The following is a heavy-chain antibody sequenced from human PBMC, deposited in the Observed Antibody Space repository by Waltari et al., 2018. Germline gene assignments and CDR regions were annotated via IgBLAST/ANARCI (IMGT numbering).Heavy chain of an antibody. Sequence: EVQLVEAGGDFVQPGGSLRLSWVASGFTFATHALCWARQAPGKGLEWVSAISPSGDITYYADSVRGRFTMSRDNSRNTLNLQMDRLRAEDTAVYHCTKRFCDTNRCYGLDFWGQGTLVTVSS. J-gene: IGHJ4*02. D-gene: IGHD2-2*01. V-gene: IGHV3-23*04. CDR3: TKRFCDTNRCYGLDF. CDR1: GFTFATHA. CDR2: ISPSGDIT.